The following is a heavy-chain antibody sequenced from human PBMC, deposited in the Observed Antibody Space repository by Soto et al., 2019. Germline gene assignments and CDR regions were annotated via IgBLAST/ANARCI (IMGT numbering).Heavy chain of an antibody. J-gene: IGHJ4*02. CDR1: GGGNLRDYR. CDR2: IIPKLGSA. V-gene: IGHV1-69*13. D-gene: IGHD2-21*01. CDR3: ARGGDGYNFGAVN. Sequence: SVKVSCKASGGGNLRDYRTTWVRRAPGQGLEWMGGIIPKLGSANYAQNFQGRVTVTADESTNTVYMDLRSLRSDDTAVYSRARGGDGYNFGAVNWGQGTPIIVSS.